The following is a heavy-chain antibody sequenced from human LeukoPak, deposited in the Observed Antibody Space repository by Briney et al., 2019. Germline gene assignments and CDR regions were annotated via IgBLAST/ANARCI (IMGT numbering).Heavy chain of an antibody. CDR1: GFTFSSYA. D-gene: IGHD3-3*01. V-gene: IGHV3-23*01. J-gene: IGHJ4*02. CDR3: AKDQKEDFWSGYYDGYYFDY. CDR2: ICGSGGST. Sequence: GGSLRLSCAASGFTFSSYAMRWVRQAPGKGLEWVAAICGSGGSTYYADFVKGRFSISRDNSKNTLYLQMNSLRAEDTAVYYCAKDQKEDFWSGYYDGYYFDYWGQGTLVTVSS.